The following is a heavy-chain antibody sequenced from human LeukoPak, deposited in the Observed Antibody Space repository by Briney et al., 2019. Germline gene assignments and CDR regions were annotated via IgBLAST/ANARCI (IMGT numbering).Heavy chain of an antibody. D-gene: IGHD2-2*01. CDR1: GFTFSSYA. Sequence: GGSLRLSCAASGFTFSSYAMSWVRQAPGKGLEWVSAISGSGGSTYYADSVKGRFTISRDNSKNTLYLQMNSLRAEDTAVYYCAKEVVPATMMVGYFDYWGQGTLVTVSS. J-gene: IGHJ4*02. V-gene: IGHV3-23*01. CDR3: AKEVVPATMMVGYFDY. CDR2: ISGSGGST.